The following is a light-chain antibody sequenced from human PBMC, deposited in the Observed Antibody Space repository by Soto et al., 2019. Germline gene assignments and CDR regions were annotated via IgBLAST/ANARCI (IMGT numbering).Light chain of an antibody. CDR1: QGISNY. CDR3: QNYNSGPRT. J-gene: IGKJ1*01. V-gene: IGKV1-27*01. CDR2: AAS. Sequence: DIQMTQSPSSLSASVGDRVTITCRASQGISNYLAWYQQKPGKVPKLLIYAASTLQSGVPSRFSGSESGTDFTLTISSLQPDDVSTYYCQNYNSGPRTVGQGTKVEIK.